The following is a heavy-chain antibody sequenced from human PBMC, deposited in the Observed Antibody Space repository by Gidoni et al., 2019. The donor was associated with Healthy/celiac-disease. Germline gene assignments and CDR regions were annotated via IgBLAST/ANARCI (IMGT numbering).Heavy chain of an antibody. D-gene: IGHD3-3*01. J-gene: IGHJ4*02. CDR3: ARGERNYDFWSGYYTGAFDF. CDR2: IYYSGAK. Sequence: QLQLQKSGPGLVKPSDTLSLTCRVSADSFSRRNYSWGWIRQPPGKGLGLIGSIYYSGAKSNNPSLKSRVTISVDTSKNQFSLRLSSVIAADTAVYYCARGERNYDFWSGYYTGAFDFWGQGTLVTVSS. V-gene: IGHV4-39*01. CDR1: ADSFSRRNYS.